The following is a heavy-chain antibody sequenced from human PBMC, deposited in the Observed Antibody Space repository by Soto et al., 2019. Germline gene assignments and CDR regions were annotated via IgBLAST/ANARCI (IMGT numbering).Heavy chain of an antibody. Sequence: QITLKESGPTLVKPTQTLTLTCTFSGFSLSTSGVAVGWIRQPPGKALEWLALIYWDDDKRYSPSLKSRLTITKDISNHQVVLTLPNMGPVDTATYYCAHRPPDYASGRFQPWGQGTLVTVSS. V-gene: IGHV2-5*02. CDR3: AHRPPDYASGRFQP. J-gene: IGHJ5*02. CDR2: IYWDDDK. CDR1: GFSLSTSGVA. D-gene: IGHD3-10*01.